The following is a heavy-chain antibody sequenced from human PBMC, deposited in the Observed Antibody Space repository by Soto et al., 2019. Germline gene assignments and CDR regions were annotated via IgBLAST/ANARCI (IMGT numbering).Heavy chain of an antibody. V-gene: IGHV3-23*01. CDR1: GFTSSSYA. CDR2: ISGSGGST. CDR3: AKVLRGGAMPGPDY. D-gene: IGHD3-16*01. Sequence: GGSLSLSCAASGFTSSSYAMSWVRQAPGKGLEWVSAISGSGGSTYYADSVKGRFTISRDNSKNTLYLQMNSLRAEDTAVYYCAKVLRGGAMPGPDYWGQGTLVTVSS. J-gene: IGHJ4*02.